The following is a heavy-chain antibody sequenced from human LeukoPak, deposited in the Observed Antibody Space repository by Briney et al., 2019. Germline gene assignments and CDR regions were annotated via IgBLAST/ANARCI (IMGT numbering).Heavy chain of an antibody. V-gene: IGHV4-34*01. D-gene: IGHD3-10*01. Sequence: SETLSLTCAVYGGSFSGYYWSWVRQPPGKGLEWIGEINHSGSTNYNPSLKSRVTISVDTSKNQFSLKLSSVTAADTAVYYCARGGTETVWFGELSGWFDPWGQGTLVTVSS. CDR1: GGSFSGYY. J-gene: IGHJ5*02. CDR2: INHSGST. CDR3: ARGGTETVWFGELSGWFDP.